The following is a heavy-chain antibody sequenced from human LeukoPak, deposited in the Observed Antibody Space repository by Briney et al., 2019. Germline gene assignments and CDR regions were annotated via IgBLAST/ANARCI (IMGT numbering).Heavy chain of an antibody. D-gene: IGHD5-18*01. V-gene: IGHV3-21*01. CDR3: ARDYDSYRSYLKGLGY. J-gene: IGHJ4*02. Sequence: GGSLSLSCAASGFTFSSYAMSWVHQAPGKGLGWVSSISSISSYIYYAESVKGRSTISRENAKNSLYLQMNSLRAEDTAVYYCARDYDSYRSYLKGLGYWGQGTLVTVSS. CDR1: GFTFSSYA. CDR2: ISSISSYI.